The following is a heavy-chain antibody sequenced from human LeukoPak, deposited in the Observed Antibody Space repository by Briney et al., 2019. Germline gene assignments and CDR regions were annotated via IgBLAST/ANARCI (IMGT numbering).Heavy chain of an antibody. CDR3: TTRKSV. Sequence: GGSLRLSCAASGLNFSNAWMTWVRQAPGKGLEWVGRIKNKTEGGTTDYAAPVKGRFIISRDDSATMLYLHMNSLKIEDTAVYYCTTRKSVWGQGTLVTVSS. CDR2: IKNKTEGGTT. V-gene: IGHV3-15*05. J-gene: IGHJ4*02. CDR1: GLNFSNAW.